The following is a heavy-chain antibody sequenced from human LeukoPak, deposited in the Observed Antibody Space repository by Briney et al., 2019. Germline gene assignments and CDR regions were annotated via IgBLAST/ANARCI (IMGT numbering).Heavy chain of an antibody. CDR2: IRYDGSNK. CDR1: GFTFSHYA. CDR3: AKDTPDSSAYYLEN. Sequence: GGSLRLSCAASGFTFSHYAMHWVRQAPGKGLEWVAFIRYDGSNKYYADSVKGRFTISRDNSKNTLYLQMSSLRAEDTAVYYCAKDTPDSSAYYLENWGQGTLVTVSS. D-gene: IGHD3-22*01. J-gene: IGHJ4*02. V-gene: IGHV3-30*02.